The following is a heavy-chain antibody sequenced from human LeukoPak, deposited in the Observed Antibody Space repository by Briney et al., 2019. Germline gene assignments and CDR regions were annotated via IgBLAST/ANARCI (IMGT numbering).Heavy chain of an antibody. V-gene: IGHV4-39*07. CDR2: IYYSGST. Sequence: PSETLSLTCTVSGGSISSSSYYWGWIRQPPGKGLEWIGSIYYSGSTYYNPSLKSRVTISVDTSKNQFSLKLSSVTAADTAVYYCARDPGSGSFYMEYFFDYGGQGTLVTVSS. CDR1: GGSISSSSYY. J-gene: IGHJ4*02. CDR3: ARDPGSGSFYMEYFFDY. D-gene: IGHD3-10*01.